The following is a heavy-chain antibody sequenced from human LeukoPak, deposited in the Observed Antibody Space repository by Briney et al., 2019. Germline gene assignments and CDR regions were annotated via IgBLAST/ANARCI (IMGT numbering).Heavy chain of an antibody. CDR2: IYSGGST. D-gene: IGHD3-22*01. CDR1: GFTFGSYV. V-gene: IGHV3-66*01. Sequence: GGSLRLSCAASGFTFGSYVMSWVRQAPGKGLEWVSVIYSGGSTYYADSVKGRFTISRDNSKNTLYLQMNSLRAEDTAVYYCARDLYYYDSSGYYDDRDYWGQGTLVTVSS. CDR3: ARDLYYYDSSGYYDDRDY. J-gene: IGHJ4*02.